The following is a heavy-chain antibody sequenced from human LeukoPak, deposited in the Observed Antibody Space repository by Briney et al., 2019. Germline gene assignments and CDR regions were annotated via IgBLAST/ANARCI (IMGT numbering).Heavy chain of an antibody. CDR2: LYYSRRT. V-gene: IGHV4-59*01. CDR3: ARAKVTTWDFDY. CDR1: GGSISSYY. J-gene: IGHJ4*02. D-gene: IGHD4-17*01. Sequence: SETLSLTCTVSGGSISSYYWSWIRQPPGKGLEWICYLYYSRRTNYNPSLKRRVTISVDTSKHQFSLKLSSVTAADTAVYYCARAKVTTWDFDYWGQGTLVTVSS.